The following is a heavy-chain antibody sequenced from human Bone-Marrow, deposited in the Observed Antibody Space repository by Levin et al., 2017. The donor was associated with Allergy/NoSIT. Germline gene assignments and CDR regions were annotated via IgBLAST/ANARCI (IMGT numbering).Heavy chain of an antibody. Sequence: GGSLRLSCAASGFTFSSYAMSWVRQAPGKGLEWVSAISGSGGSTYYADSVKGRFTISRDNSKNTLYLQMNSLRAEDTAVYYCAKHQAQGPPGRFLEWLPWDYIWGSYDYWGQGTLVTVSS. CDR1: GFTFSSYA. V-gene: IGHV3-23*01. D-gene: IGHD3-3*01. CDR3: AKHQAQGPPGRFLEWLPWDYIWGSYDY. J-gene: IGHJ4*02. CDR2: ISGSGGST.